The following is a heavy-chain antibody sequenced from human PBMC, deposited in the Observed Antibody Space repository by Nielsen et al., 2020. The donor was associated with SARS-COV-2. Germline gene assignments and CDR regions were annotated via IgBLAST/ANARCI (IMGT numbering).Heavy chain of an antibody. CDR2: ISGNDERT. CDR3: AKGDRYCGGDCYADAFVF. D-gene: IGHD2-21*02. J-gene: IGHJ3*01. V-gene: IGHV3-23*01. Sequence: GGSLRLSFAASGFTFSRYGMSWVRQAPGKGLEWVSAISGNDERTYYADSVKGRFTISRANSKNTLYLQMNSLRAEDTAVYYCAKGDRYCGGDCYADAFVFWGQGTMVTV. CDR1: GFTFSRYG.